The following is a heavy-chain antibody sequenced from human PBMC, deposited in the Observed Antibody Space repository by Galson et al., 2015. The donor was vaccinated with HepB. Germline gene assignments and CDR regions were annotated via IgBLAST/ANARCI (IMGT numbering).Heavy chain of an antibody. CDR3: ARDSPYYYDSSGPGV. D-gene: IGHD3-22*01. CDR1: GYTFTSYG. V-gene: IGHV1-18*01. J-gene: IGHJ4*02. CDR2: ISAYNGNT. Sequence: SVKVSCKASGYTFTSYGISWVRQAPGQGLEWMGWISAYNGNTNYAQKLQGRVTMTTDTSTSTAYMELRSLRSDDTAVYYCARDSPYYYDSSGPGVWGQGTLVTVSS.